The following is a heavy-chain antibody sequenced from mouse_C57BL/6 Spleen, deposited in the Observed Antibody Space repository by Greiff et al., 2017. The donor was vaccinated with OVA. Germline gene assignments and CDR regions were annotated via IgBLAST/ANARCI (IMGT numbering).Heavy chain of an antibody. CDR3: AREGIYDGYLFDY. CDR1: GYSITSGYY. J-gene: IGHJ2*01. D-gene: IGHD2-3*01. CDR2: ISYDGSN. Sequence: EVQVVESGPGLVKPSQSLSLTCSVTGYSITSGYYWNWIRQFPGNKLEWMGYISYDGSNNYNPSLKNRISITRDTSKNQFFLKLNSVTTEDTATYYCAREGIYDGYLFDYWGQGTTLTVSS. V-gene: IGHV3-6*01.